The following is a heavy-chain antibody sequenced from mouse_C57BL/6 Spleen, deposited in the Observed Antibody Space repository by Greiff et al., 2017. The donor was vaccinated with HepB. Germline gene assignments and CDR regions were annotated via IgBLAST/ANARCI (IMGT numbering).Heavy chain of an antibody. J-gene: IGHJ2*01. V-gene: IGHV1-50*01. Sequence: VQLQQPGAELVKPGASVKLSCKASGYTFTSYWMQWVNQRPGQGLEWIGEIDPSDSYTNYNQKFKGKATLTVDTSSSTAYMQLSSLTSEDSAVYYCARSPRGYFDYWGQGTTLTVSS. CDR3: ARSPRGYFDY. CDR2: IDPSDSYT. CDR1: GYTFTSYW.